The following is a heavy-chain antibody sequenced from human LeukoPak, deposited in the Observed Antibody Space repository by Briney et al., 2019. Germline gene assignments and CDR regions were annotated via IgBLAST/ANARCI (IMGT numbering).Heavy chain of an antibody. CDR2: IKQDGSEK. Sequence: VGSLRLSCAASGFTFSSYWMSWVRQAPGKGLEWVANIKQDGSEKYYVDSVKGRFTISRDNAKNSLYLQMNSLRAEDTAVYYCARVGVRARFDYWGQGTLVTVSS. V-gene: IGHV3-7*01. J-gene: IGHJ4*02. CDR3: ARVGVRARFDY. CDR1: GFTFSSYW. D-gene: IGHD1-26*01.